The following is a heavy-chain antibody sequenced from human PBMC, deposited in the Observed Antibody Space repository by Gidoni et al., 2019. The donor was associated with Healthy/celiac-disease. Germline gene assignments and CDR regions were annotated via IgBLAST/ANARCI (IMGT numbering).Heavy chain of an antibody. D-gene: IGHD6-13*01. CDR3: ASGIAAAGTGDY. Sequence: QVQLQESGPGLVTPSQTLSLTCTVPGGSISSGDYYWSWIRQPPGKGLEWIGYIYYSGSTYYNPSLKSRVTISVDTSKNQFSLKLSSVTAADTAVYYCASGIAAAGTGDYWGQGTLVTVSS. J-gene: IGHJ4*02. CDR1: GGSISSGDYY. CDR2: IYYSGST. V-gene: IGHV4-30-4*01.